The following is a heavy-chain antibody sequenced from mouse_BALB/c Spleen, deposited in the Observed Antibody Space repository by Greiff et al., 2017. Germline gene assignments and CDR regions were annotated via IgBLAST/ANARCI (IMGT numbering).Heavy chain of an antibody. J-gene: IGHJ3*01. Sequence: EVNLVESGGGLVKPGGSLKLSCAASGFTFSSYAMSWVRQTPEKRLEWVASISSGGSTYYPDSVKGRFTISRDNARNILYLQMSSLRSEDTAMYYCARGDYGSSYTLFFAYWGQGTLVTVSA. CDR1: GFTFSSYA. CDR2: ISSGGST. CDR3: ARGDYGSSYTLFFAY. V-gene: IGHV5-6-5*01. D-gene: IGHD1-1*01.